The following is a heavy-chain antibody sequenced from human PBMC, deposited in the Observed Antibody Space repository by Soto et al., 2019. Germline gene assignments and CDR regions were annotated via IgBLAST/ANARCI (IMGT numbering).Heavy chain of an antibody. CDR2: VSHSGST. V-gene: IGHV4-34*02. CDR3: AREEPASRHHDY. D-gene: IGHD1-26*01. J-gene: IGHJ4*02. Sequence: QVQLQQWGAGLLKPSDTLSLTCAVYGGSFSDYYWSWIRQTPEKGLEWIGEVSHSGSTTYNPSLKKRVTIAIDTSKNQFSLTLNSVTAADTAMYFCAREEPASRHHDYWGQGNLVTVSS. CDR1: GGSFSDYY.